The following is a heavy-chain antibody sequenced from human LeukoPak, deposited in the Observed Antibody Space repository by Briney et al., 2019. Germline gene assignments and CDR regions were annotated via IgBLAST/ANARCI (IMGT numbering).Heavy chain of an antibody. CDR1: GFTFSSYS. J-gene: IGHJ3*02. CDR2: ISSSSSYI. Sequence: PGGSLRLSXAASGFTFSSYSMNWVRQAPGKGLEWVSSISSSSSYIYYADSVKGRFTISRDNAKNSLYLQMNSLRAEDTAVYYCARASYSGSPDDAFDIWGQGTMVTVSS. CDR3: ARASYSGSPDDAFDI. D-gene: IGHD1-26*01. V-gene: IGHV3-21*01.